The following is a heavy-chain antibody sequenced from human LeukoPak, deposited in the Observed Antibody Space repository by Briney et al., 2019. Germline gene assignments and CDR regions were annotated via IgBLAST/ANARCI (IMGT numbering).Heavy chain of an antibody. Sequence: GGSLRLSCATSGFTFRSYAVIWVRQAPERGLQWVSGISGSGTYYADFAKGRFTISRDNSKNTLYLQMNSLRAEDTATYYCARDPNGDYIGAFDMWGQGTMVTVS. CDR1: GFTFRSYA. V-gene: IGHV3-23*01. D-gene: IGHD4-17*01. CDR2: ISGSGT. CDR3: ARDPNGDYIGAFDM. J-gene: IGHJ3*02.